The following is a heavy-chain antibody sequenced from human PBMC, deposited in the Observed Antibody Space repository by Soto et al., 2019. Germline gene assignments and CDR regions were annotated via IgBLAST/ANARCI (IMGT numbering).Heavy chain of an antibody. Sequence: SLRLSCAASAFPFSTYWMSWVRQAPGKGLEWVANIKQDGSEKYYVDSVKGRFTISRDNAKNSLYLQMNSLRAEDTAVYYCARGSTYYYDSSGYYIYYFDHWGQGTLVTVSS. D-gene: IGHD3-22*01. CDR1: AFPFSTYW. V-gene: IGHV3-7*03. CDR3: ARGSTYYYDSSGYYIYYFDH. J-gene: IGHJ4*02. CDR2: IKQDGSEK.